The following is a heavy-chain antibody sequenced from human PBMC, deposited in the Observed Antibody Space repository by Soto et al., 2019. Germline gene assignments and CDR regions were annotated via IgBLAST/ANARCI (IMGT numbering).Heavy chain of an antibody. CDR1: GGSISSYY. V-gene: IGHV4-59*01. J-gene: IGHJ5*02. Sequence: KPSETLSLTCTVSGGSISSYYWSWIRQPPGKGLEWIGYIYYSGSTNYNPSLKSRVTISVDTSKNQFSLKLSSVTAADTAVYYCARGQYFDWLYWRIGFNWFDPWGQGTLVTVSS. CDR2: IYYSGST. D-gene: IGHD3-9*01. CDR3: ARGQYFDWLYWRIGFNWFDP.